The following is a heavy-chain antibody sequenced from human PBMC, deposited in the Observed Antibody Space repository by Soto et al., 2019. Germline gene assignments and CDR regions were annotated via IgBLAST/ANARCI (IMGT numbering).Heavy chain of an antibody. CDR2: TYYRSKWYN. Sequence: SQTLSLTCAISGDSVSSNSAAWNWIRQSPSRGLEWLGRTYYRSKWYNDYAVSVKSRITINPDTSKNQFSLQLNSVTPEDTVVYYCARDLGSDEGRYSSSWYGGYYGMDVWGQGTTVTVSS. CDR1: GDSVSSNSAA. J-gene: IGHJ6*02. CDR3: ARDLGSDEGRYSSSWYGGYYGMDV. D-gene: IGHD6-13*01. V-gene: IGHV6-1*01.